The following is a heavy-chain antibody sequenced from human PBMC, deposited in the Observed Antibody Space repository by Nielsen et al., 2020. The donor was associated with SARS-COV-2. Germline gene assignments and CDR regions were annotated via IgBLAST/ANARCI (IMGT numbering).Heavy chain of an antibody. D-gene: IGHD6-13*01. J-gene: IGHJ6*02. Sequence: GGSLRLSCAASGFTFSRYSMNWVRQAPGKGLEWVGFIRSKAYGGTTEYAASVKGRFTISRDDSKSIAYLQMNSLKTEDTAVYYCTRDDPYSSSWSNFYYYYYGMDVWGQGTTVTVS. CDR3: TRDDPYSSSWSNFYYYYYGMDV. CDR2: IRSKAYGGTT. CDR1: GFTFSRYS. V-gene: IGHV3-49*04.